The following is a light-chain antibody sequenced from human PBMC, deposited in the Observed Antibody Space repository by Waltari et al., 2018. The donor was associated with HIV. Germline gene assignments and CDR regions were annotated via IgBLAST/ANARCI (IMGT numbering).Light chain of an antibody. Sequence: QSVLTQPPSASGAPGQRVTISCSGSSPNIGSNPVNWYQQLPGTAPKLLIYSNNQRPSGGPDRLSGSRSGTSASLAISELQSEDEADYYCQSYDSSLSDSVFGGGTKLTVL. CDR3: QSYDSSLSDSV. J-gene: IGLJ3*02. V-gene: IGLV1-44*01. CDR2: SNN. CDR1: SPNIGSNP.